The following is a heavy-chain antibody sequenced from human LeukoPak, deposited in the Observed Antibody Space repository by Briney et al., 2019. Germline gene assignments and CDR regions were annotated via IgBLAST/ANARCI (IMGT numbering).Heavy chain of an antibody. CDR2: IYYSGST. J-gene: IGHJ5*02. Sequence: SETLSLTCTVSGGSISSYYWSWIRQPPGKGLEWIGYIYYSGSTYYNPSLRSRVTISVDTSKNQFSLKLSSVTAADTAVYYCARRSPYCGGDCYSPNWFDPWGQGTLVTVSS. CDR1: GGSISSYY. CDR3: ARRSPYCGGDCYSPNWFDP. D-gene: IGHD2-21*02. V-gene: IGHV4-59*12.